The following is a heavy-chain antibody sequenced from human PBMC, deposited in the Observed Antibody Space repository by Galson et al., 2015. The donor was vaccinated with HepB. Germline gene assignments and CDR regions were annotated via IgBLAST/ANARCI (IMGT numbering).Heavy chain of an antibody. D-gene: IGHD6-6*01. V-gene: IGHV3-23*01. CDR2: ISSSAGYI. CDR3: AKDVSSSSVWYFDL. CDR1: GFTFSSYA. J-gene: IGHJ2*01. Sequence: SLRLSCAASGFTFSSYAMSWVRQAPGKGLEWVSGISSSAGYINSADSMKGRFTISRDNSRNTLYLQMNNLRAEDTAVYYCAKDVSSSSVWYFDLWGRGTLVTVFS.